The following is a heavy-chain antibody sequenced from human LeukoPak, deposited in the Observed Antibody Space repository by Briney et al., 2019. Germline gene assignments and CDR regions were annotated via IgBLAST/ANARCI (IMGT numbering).Heavy chain of an antibody. D-gene: IGHD3-10*01. CDR1: GDSFTRSTYY. CDR3: ARPPGVYSSNFDK. CDR2: MFHRGTT. J-gene: IGHJ4*02. Sequence: PSETLSLTCTVSGDSFTRSTYYWGWIRQTPRKGLEWIATMFHRGTTYYNPSLESRVTMSIDSNHFSLKLKSVTAADSGVYYCARPPGVYSSNFDKWGRGALVTVSS. V-gene: IGHV4-39*02.